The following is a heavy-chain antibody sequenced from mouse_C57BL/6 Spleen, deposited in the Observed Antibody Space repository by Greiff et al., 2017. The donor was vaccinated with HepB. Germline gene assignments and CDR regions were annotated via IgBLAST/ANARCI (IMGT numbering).Heavy chain of an antibody. J-gene: IGHJ4*01. Sequence: QVQLKESGPGLVAPSQSLSITCTVSGFSLTSYGVHWVRQPPGKGLEWLVVIWSDGSTTYNSALKSRLSISKDNSKSQVFLKMNSLQTDDTAMYYCARHRSSYLDLDAMDYWGQGTSVTVSS. CDR1: GFSLTSYG. V-gene: IGHV2-6-1*01. D-gene: IGHD1-1*01. CDR2: IWSDGST. CDR3: ARHRSSYLDLDAMDY.